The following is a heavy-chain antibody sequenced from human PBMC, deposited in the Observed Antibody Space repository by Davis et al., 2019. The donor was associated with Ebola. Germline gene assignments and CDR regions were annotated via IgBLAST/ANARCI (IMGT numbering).Heavy chain of an antibody. CDR3: AKDFGVIVVVSTYYYYGMDV. V-gene: IGHV3-30-3*01. J-gene: IGHJ6*02. CDR1: GFTFSSYA. CDR2: ISYDGSNK. Sequence: GESLKISCAASGFTFSSYAMHWVRQAPGKGLEWVAVISYDGSNKYYADSVKGRFTISRDNSKNTLYLQMNSLRAEDTAVYYCAKDFGVIVVVSTYYYYGMDVWGQGTTVTVSS. D-gene: IGHD3-22*01.